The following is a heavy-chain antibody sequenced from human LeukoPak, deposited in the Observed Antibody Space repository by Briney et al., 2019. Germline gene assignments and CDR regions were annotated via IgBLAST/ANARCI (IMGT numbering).Heavy chain of an antibody. CDR2: ISYDGSNK. J-gene: IGHJ2*01. Sequence: GRSLRLSCAASGFTFSSYAMHWVRQAPGKGLEWVAVISYDGSNKYYADSVKGRFTISRDNSKNTLYLQMNSLRAEDTAVYYCARDRSSSWYNPWYFDLWGLGTLVTVSS. CDR1: GFTFSSYA. V-gene: IGHV3-30-3*01. D-gene: IGHD6-13*01. CDR3: ARDRSSSWYNPWYFDL.